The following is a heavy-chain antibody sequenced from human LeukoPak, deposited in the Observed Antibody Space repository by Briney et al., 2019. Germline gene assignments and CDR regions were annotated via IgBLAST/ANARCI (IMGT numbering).Heavy chain of an antibody. V-gene: IGHV1-2*02. Sequence: ASVKVSCRASGYTFTGYYLHWVRQAPGQGLEWMGWINPNRGGTNYAQKFQGRVTMTKDTSISTAYMELSRLRSDDTAVYYCARDFGDYDHDAFDIWGQGTMVTV. D-gene: IGHD4-17*01. CDR3: ARDFGDYDHDAFDI. J-gene: IGHJ3*02. CDR1: GYTFTGYY. CDR2: INPNRGGT.